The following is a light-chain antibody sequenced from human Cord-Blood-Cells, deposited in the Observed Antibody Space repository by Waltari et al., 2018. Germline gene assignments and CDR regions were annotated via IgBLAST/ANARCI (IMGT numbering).Light chain of an antibody. J-gene: IGKJ1*01. CDR1: QSISSW. Sequence: IQMPQSPSTLSASAGDRVPITCRTSQSISSWLAWYQQKPRKAPELLIYDASSLESGVPSRSSRSGSGTEFPLTISSLLPDDLATYYGQQYNSYWTFGQGTKVEIK. CDR3: QQYNSYWT. V-gene: IGKV1-5*01. CDR2: DAS.